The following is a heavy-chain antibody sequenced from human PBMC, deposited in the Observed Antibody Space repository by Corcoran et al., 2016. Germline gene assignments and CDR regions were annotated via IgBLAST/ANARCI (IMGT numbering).Heavy chain of an antibody. CDR2: ISAYNGNT. Sequence: QVQLVQSGAEVKKPGASVKVSCKASGYTFTSYGISWVRQAPGQGLEWMGWISAYNGNTNYAPKLRGRDTMTTDTSTSTAYMELRRVRSDLTAVYYCARDGDSSGWERGWFDPWGQGTLFTVAS. V-gene: IGHV1-18*01. CDR1: GYTFTSYG. CDR3: ARDGDSSGWERGWFDP. D-gene: IGHD6-19*01. J-gene: IGHJ5*02.